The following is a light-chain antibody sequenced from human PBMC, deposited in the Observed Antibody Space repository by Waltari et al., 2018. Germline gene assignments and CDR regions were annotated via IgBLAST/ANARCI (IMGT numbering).Light chain of an antibody. CDR2: EVS. V-gene: IGLV2-14*01. Sequence: QSALTQPASVSGSPGQSITISCSGTDSDVGAYDFVSWYQQHPGKAPHLIIYEVSNRPAVISNRSSASKAGNTASLTISGLQAEDEADYYCSSYTTSSAPGVFGTGTRVTVL. CDR1: DSDVGAYDF. J-gene: IGLJ1*01. CDR3: SSYTTSSAPGV.